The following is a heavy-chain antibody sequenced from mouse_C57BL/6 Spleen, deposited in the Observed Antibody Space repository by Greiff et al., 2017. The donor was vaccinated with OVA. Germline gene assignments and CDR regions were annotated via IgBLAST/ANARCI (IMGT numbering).Heavy chain of an antibody. CDR2: IDPSDSET. CDR1: GYTFTSYW. V-gene: IGHV1-52*01. D-gene: IGHD1-1*01. J-gene: IGHJ2*01. CDR3: ASGGLLRLDY. Sequence: QVQLQQPGAELVRPGSSVKLSCKASGYTFTSYWMHWVKRRPIQGLEWIGNIDPSDSETHYNQKFKDKATLTVDKSSSTAYMQLSSLTSEDSAVYYCASGGLLRLDYWGQGTTLTVSS.